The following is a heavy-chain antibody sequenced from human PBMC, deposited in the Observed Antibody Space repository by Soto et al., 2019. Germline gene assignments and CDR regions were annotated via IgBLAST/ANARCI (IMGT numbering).Heavy chain of an antibody. CDR1: GGSISSGGYY. V-gene: IGHV4-31*03. CDR3: ARDRKLYDLDYGMDV. D-gene: IGHD3-16*01. J-gene: IGHJ6*02. Sequence: SETLSLTCTVSGGSISSGGYYWSWIRQHPGKGLEWIGYIYYSGSTYYNPSLKSRVTISVDTSKNQFSLKLSSVTAADTAVYYCARDRKLYDLDYGMDVWGQGTTVTVSS. CDR2: IYYSGST.